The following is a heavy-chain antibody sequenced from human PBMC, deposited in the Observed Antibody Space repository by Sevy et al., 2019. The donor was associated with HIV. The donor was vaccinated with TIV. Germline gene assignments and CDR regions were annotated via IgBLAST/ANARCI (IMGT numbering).Heavy chain of an antibody. CDR2: ISGSGGST. D-gene: IGHD5-18*01. CDR3: AKARRGYSYPGGDY. Sequence: GGSLRLSCAASGFTFSSYAMSWVRQAPGKGLEWVSAISGSGGSTYYADSVKGRFTISRDNSKNTLYLQMNSLRAEDTAVYYCAKARRGYSYPGGDYWGQGTLVTVSS. J-gene: IGHJ4*02. V-gene: IGHV3-23*01. CDR1: GFTFSSYA.